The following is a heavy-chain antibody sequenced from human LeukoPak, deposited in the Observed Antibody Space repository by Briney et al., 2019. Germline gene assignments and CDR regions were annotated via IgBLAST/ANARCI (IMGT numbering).Heavy chain of an antibody. CDR2: ISGSGGST. Sequence: PGGSLRLSCAASGFTFSSYAMSWVRQAPGKGLEWVSAISGSGGSTYYADSVKGRFTISRDNSKNTLYLQMNSLRAEDTAVYYCAKDQATRRFLNDYGDYVYDYWGQGTLVTVSS. CDR1: GFTFSSYA. CDR3: AKDQATRRFLNDYGDYVYDY. J-gene: IGHJ4*02. V-gene: IGHV3-23*01. D-gene: IGHD4-17*01.